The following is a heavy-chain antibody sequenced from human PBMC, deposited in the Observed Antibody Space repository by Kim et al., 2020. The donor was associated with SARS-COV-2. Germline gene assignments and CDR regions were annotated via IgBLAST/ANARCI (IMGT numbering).Heavy chain of an antibody. Sequence: GGSLRLSCAASGFTLRSYWINCVRPAPGKGLVWVSRIGGDGISTHHADSVKGRFTVSRDNDDNTVYLQMNSLRADDTAVYYCARGMFKTGFDVWGQGTTVTVSS. V-gene: IGHV3-74*01. CDR2: IGGDGIST. J-gene: IGHJ6*02. CDR1: GFTLRSYW. D-gene: IGHD3-10*02. CDR3: ARGMFKTGFDV.